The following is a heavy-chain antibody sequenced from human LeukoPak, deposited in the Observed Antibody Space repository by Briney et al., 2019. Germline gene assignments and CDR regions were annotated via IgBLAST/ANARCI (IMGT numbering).Heavy chain of an antibody. CDR2: ISGYNGNT. Sequence: GASVKVSCKASGYTFTNYGISWVRQAPGQGLEWMGWISGYNGNTHYAQKLQGRVTMTTDTSTTTAYMELRSLRSDDTAVYYCARRFGESKYYYYYYMDVWGKGTTVTISS. J-gene: IGHJ6*03. D-gene: IGHD3-10*01. CDR3: ARRFGESKYYYYYYMDV. CDR1: GYTFTNYG. V-gene: IGHV1-18*01.